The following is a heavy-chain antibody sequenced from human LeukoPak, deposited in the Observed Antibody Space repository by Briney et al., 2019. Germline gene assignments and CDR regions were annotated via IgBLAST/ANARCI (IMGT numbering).Heavy chain of an antibody. D-gene: IGHD5-24*01. V-gene: IGHV4-59*01. CDR2: ILYSGST. CDR3: ARLSGDGYIPVY. J-gene: IGHJ4*02. Sequence: SETLSLTCTVSGGSIVGYYWSWIRQAPGKGLEWIGYILYSGSTDYNPSLKSRVTISVDTSKNHFSLKLSSVTAADTAVYYCARLSGDGYIPVYWGQGTLVTVSS. CDR1: GGSIVGYY.